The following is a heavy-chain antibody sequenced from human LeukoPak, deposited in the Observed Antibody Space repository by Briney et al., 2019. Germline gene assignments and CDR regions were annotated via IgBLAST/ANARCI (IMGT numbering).Heavy chain of an antibody. CDR3: ARARYSRAWYASDI. V-gene: IGHV4-59*01. Sequence: SETLSLTCTVSGGSISSSYWSWIRQPPGKGPEWIGYIFYTGSTDYNPSLKSRVTISVDTSKNQFSLKVNSVTAADTAVYYCARARYSRAWYASDIWGQGTLVTVSS. D-gene: IGHD6-19*01. CDR1: GGSISSSY. J-gene: IGHJ4*02. CDR2: IFYTGST.